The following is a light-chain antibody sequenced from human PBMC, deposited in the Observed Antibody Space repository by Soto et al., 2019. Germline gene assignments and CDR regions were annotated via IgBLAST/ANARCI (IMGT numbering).Light chain of an antibody. J-gene: IGKJ3*01. CDR1: QGISNS. CDR2: AAS. Sequence: DIQMTQSPSSLSASVGDRVTITCRASQGISNSLAWYQQKPGKVPELLIYAASTLQSGGPSRFSGSGSGTDFTLTISSRQPEDVATYYCQKCNSAPFTFGPGTKVDIK. V-gene: IGKV1-27*01. CDR3: QKCNSAPFT.